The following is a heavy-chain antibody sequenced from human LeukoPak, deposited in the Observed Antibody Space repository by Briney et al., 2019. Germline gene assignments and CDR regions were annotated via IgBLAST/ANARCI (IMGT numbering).Heavy chain of an antibody. V-gene: IGHV1-8*01. J-gene: IGHJ4*02. Sequence: ASVKVSCKASGYTFTSYDINWVRQATGQGLEWMGWMNPNSGNTGYAQKFQGRVTMTRNTSISTAYMELCSLRSEDTAVYYCARGAYYYDSSGYPADYWGQGTLVTVSS. CDR1: GYTFTSYD. CDR2: MNPNSGNT. CDR3: ARGAYYYDSSGYPADY. D-gene: IGHD3-22*01.